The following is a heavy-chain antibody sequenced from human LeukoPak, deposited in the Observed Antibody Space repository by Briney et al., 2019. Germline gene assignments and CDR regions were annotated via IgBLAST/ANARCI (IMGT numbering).Heavy chain of an antibody. CDR1: GFTLSSSW. CDR3: ARDPGRRFDP. D-gene: IGHD1-14*01. V-gene: IGHV3-7*01. J-gene: IGHJ5*02. CDR2: INQDGSEE. Sequence: GGSLRLSCAASGFTLSSSWMAWVRQAPGKGLEWVANINQDGSEERYVDAVKGRFTISRDNAKNSVHLQMNSLRVENTAVYYCARDPGRRFDPWGQGTLVTVSS.